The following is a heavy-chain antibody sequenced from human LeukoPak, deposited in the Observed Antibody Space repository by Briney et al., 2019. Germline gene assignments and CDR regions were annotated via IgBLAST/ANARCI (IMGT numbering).Heavy chain of an antibody. Sequence: SETLSLTCTVAGGSISTSTYNWGWIRQPPGKGLEWIGSVYYTGITYCNSSVESRVTISVDTSKNHFSLELNSVTAADTGVYFCARQVRSPVVMFMDVWGKGTTVIVSS. CDR1: GGSISTSTYN. CDR3: ARQVRSPVVMFMDV. D-gene: IGHD3-22*01. CDR2: VYYTGIT. J-gene: IGHJ6*03. V-gene: IGHV4-39*01.